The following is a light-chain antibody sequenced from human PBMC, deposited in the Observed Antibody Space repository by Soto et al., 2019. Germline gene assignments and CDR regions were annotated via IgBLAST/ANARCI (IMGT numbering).Light chain of an antibody. Sequence: LTQSPGSLSLSAGDRVTLSCRASQRLSSNYRAWFQQKPGQDTRLLICGASSRATGILDRGSGSGFGTDFTLTISRLEPDDFAVYDCPPCQPYGDSPPRTFGGGTKVDIK. CDR1: QRLSSNY. CDR2: GAS. CDR3: PPCQPYGDSPPRT. J-gene: IGKJ4*02. V-gene: IGKV3-20*01.